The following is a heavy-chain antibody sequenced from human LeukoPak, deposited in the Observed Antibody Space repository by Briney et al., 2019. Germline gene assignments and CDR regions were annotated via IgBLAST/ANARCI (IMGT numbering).Heavy chain of an antibody. D-gene: IGHD6-19*01. CDR1: GGSISDYY. Sequence: SETLSLTCSVSGGSISDYYWHWIRQPPGTGLEWIGYINYSGSTDYNPSLKSRVTISVDTFKNQFSLNVRSVTAADTAMYYCAREYSSFEYWGQGVLVTVSS. J-gene: IGHJ4*02. CDR2: INYSGST. CDR3: AREYSSFEY. V-gene: IGHV4-59*01.